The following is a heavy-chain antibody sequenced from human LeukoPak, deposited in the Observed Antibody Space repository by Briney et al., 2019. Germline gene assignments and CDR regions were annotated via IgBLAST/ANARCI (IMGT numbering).Heavy chain of an antibody. CDR1: GSTFSSYA. CDR3: ARGNYYGMDV. Sequence: PGGSLRLSCAASGSTFSSYAMSWVRQAPGKGLEWVSAISGSGGSTYYADSVKGRFTISRDNAKNTLYLQMNSLRAEDTAVYYCARGNYYGMDVWGQGTTVTVSS. CDR2: ISGSGGST. V-gene: IGHV3-23*01. J-gene: IGHJ6*02.